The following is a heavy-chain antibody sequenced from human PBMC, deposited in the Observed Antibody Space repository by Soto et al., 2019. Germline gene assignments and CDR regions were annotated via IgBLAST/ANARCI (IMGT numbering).Heavy chain of an antibody. Sequence: GGSLRLSCAASGFTFSSYAMHWVRQAPGKGLEWVAVISYDGSNKYYADSVKGRFTISRDNSKNTLYLQMNSLRAEDTAVYYCARDLPTQTMVRGVTFYYYYGMDVWGQGTTVTVSS. D-gene: IGHD3-10*01. CDR2: ISYDGSNK. CDR1: GFTFSSYA. V-gene: IGHV3-30-3*01. J-gene: IGHJ6*02. CDR3: ARDLPTQTMVRGVTFYYYYGMDV.